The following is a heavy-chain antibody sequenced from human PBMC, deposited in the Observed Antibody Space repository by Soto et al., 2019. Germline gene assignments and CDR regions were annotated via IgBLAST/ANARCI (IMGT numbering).Heavy chain of an antibody. CDR2: IYYSGST. CDR3: ARGYDFRSGSFDY. J-gene: IGHJ4*02. D-gene: IGHD3-3*01. Sequence: QVQLQESGPGLVKPSQTLSLTCTVSGGSISSGGYYWSWIRQHPGKVLEWIGHIYYSGSTYYNPSLKSRVTISVDTSKNQFSLKLSSVTAADTAVYYCARGYDFRSGSFDYWGQGTLVTVSS. V-gene: IGHV4-31*03. CDR1: GGSISSGGYY.